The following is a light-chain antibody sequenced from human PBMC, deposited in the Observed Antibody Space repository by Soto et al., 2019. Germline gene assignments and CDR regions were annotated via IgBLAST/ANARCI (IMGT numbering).Light chain of an antibody. J-gene: IGKJ5*01. V-gene: IGKV3D-15*01. CDR2: GAS. CDR3: QQYPNWPPIT. CDR1: QFVSSN. Sequence: VLTQSPGTVSLSPGSTATLPCKASQFVSSNLAWYQQKPGQAPRLLIYGASTRATGIPARFSGSGSGTEFTLTISNLQSEDFAVYFCQQYPNWPPITFGQGTRLEIK.